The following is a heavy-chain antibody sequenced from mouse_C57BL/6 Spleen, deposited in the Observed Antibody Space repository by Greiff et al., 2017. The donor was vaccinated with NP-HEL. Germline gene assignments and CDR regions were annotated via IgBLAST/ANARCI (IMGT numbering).Heavy chain of an antibody. CDR2: FYPGSGSI. V-gene: IGHV1-62-2*01. Sequence: VKLQESGAELVKPGASVKLSCKASGYTFTEYPIHWVKQRSGQGLAWIGWFYPGSGSIKYNEKFKDKAPLPADKSSSTFYMELSRLTSEDSAVYFCARHEGYYDYDRAWLAYWGQGTLVTVSA. D-gene: IGHD2-4*01. CDR3: ARHEGYYDYDRAWLAY. CDR1: GYTFTEYP. J-gene: IGHJ3*01.